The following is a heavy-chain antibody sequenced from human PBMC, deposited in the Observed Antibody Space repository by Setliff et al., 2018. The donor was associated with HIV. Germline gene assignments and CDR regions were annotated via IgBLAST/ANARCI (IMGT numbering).Heavy chain of an antibody. J-gene: IGHJ6*03. V-gene: IGHV4-38-2*01. CDR3: ARHRDPPGTSWIYYYYYMDL. Sequence: SETLSLTCAVSGYSISSGYYWGWIRQPPGKGLEWIGSIYHSGSPSYNPSLSSRLTISVDTSKNHVSLRLSSVTAADTGVYYCARHRDPPGTSWIYYYYYMDLWGEGTTVTVSS. CDR1: GYSISSGYY. CDR2: IYHSGSP. D-gene: IGHD6-13*01.